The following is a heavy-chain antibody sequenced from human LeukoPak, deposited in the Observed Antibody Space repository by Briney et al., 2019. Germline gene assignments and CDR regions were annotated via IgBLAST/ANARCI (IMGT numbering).Heavy chain of an antibody. CDR2: ISYDGSNK. J-gene: IGHJ4*02. D-gene: IGHD3-3*01. CDR1: GFTFCSYA. Sequence: PGGSLRLSCAASGFTFCSYAMHWVRQAPGKGLEWVAVISYDGSNKYYADSVKGRFTISRDNSKNTLYLQMNSLRAEDTAVYYCARSTYYDFWSGYPPFDYWGQGTLVTVSS. V-gene: IGHV3-30*14. CDR3: ARSTYYDFWSGYPPFDY.